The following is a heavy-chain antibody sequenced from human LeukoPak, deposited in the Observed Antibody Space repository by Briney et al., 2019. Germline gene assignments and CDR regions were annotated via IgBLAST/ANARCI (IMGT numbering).Heavy chain of an antibody. CDR3: ARGILPPYGSGSYYLDY. Sequence: PSETLSLTCTVSGGSISSSSYYWGWIRQPPGKGLEWIGSIYYSGSTYYNPSLKRRVTISVDTSKNQFSLKLSSVTAADTAVYYCARGILPPYGSGSYYLDYWGQGTLVTVSS. CDR2: IYYSGST. CDR1: GGSISSSSYY. D-gene: IGHD3-10*01. V-gene: IGHV4-39*07. J-gene: IGHJ4*02.